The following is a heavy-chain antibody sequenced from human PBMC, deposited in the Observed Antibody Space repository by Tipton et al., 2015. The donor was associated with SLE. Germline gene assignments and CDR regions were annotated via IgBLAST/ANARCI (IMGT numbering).Heavy chain of an antibody. D-gene: IGHD3-10*01. V-gene: IGHV5-51*01. CDR2: IYPGDSDT. CDR3: ARALTVVRGSYYYYMDV. CDR1: GYSFANYW. J-gene: IGHJ6*03. Sequence: QSGAEVKEPGESLKISCKGSGYSFANYWIAWVRQMPGKGLEWMGIIYPGDSDTRYSPSFQGQVTISVDKSISTAYLQWSSLRASDNAMYYCARALTVVRGSYYYYMDVWGKGTTVTISS.